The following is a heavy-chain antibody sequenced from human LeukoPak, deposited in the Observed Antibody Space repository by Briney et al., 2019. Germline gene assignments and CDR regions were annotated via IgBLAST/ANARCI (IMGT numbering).Heavy chain of an antibody. CDR1: GGSISSSNYY. CDR3: ARHGYCSGGSCYSWGYCYYMDV. CDR2: IYYRGST. V-gene: IGHV4-39*01. Sequence: SETLSLTCTVSGGSISSSNYYWGWIRQPPGKGLEWIGSIYYRGSTYYNPSLMSRVTIFVDTSKNQFSLKLSSVTAADTAVYYCARHGYCSGGSCYSWGYCYYMDVWGKGTTVTISS. J-gene: IGHJ6*03. D-gene: IGHD2-15*01.